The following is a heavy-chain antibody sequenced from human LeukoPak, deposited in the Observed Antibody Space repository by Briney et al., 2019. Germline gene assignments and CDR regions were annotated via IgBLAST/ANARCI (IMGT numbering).Heavy chain of an antibody. CDR3: ARADYDSSGYPIDY. CDR2: IYSGGST. J-gene: IGHJ4*02. CDR1: GFTVSSNY. Sequence: GGSLRLSCAASGFTVSSNYMSWVRQAPGKGLEWVSVIYSGGSTYYADSVKGRFTISRDNSKNTLYLQMNSLRAEDTAVYYCARADYDSSGYPIDYWGQGTLITVSS. V-gene: IGHV3-53*01. D-gene: IGHD3-22*01.